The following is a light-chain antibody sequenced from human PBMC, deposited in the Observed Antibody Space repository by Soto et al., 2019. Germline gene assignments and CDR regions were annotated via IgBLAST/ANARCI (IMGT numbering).Light chain of an antibody. V-gene: IGKV3-11*01. J-gene: IGKJ5*01. Sequence: EILLTQSPATLSLSGWERATLSCRASQSVSSYLAWYQQKPGQAPRLLIYDASNRATGIPARFSGSGSGTDFTLTISSLEPEDFAVYYCQQRSNWPSITFGQGTRLEI. CDR2: DAS. CDR3: QQRSNWPSIT. CDR1: QSVSSY.